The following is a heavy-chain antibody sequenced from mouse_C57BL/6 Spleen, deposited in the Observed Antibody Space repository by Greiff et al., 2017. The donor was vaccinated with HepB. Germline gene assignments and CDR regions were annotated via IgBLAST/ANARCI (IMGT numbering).Heavy chain of an antibody. Sequence: EVKLVESGGGLVQPGGSLSLSCAASGFTFTDYYMSWVRQPPGKALEWLGFIRNKANGYTTEYSASVKGRFTISRDNSQSILYLQMNALRAEDSATYYCARPPYDYDWYCDVWGTGTTVTVSS. CDR2: IRNKANGYTT. CDR3: ARPPYDYDWYCDV. CDR1: GFTFTDYY. J-gene: IGHJ1*03. D-gene: IGHD2-4*01. V-gene: IGHV7-3*01.